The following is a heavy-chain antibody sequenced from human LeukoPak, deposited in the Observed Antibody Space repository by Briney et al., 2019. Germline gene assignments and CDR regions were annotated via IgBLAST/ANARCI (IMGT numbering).Heavy chain of an antibody. CDR2: IYYSGST. V-gene: IGHV4-39*02. CDR1: GGSISSSSYY. J-gene: IGHJ6*02. CDR3: ARDGGYDFGVRGYYYGMDV. Sequence: PSETLSLTCTVSGGSISSSSYYWGWIRQPPGKGLEWIGSIYYSGSTYYNPSLKSRVTISVDTSKNQFSLKLSSVTAADTAVYYCARDGGYDFGVRGYYYGMDVWGQGTTVTVSS. D-gene: IGHD5-12*01.